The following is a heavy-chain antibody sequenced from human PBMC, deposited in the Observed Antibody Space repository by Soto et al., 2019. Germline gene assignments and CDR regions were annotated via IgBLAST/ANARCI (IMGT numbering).Heavy chain of an antibody. CDR3: ARDGKAYYYGSGDSNWFDP. D-gene: IGHD3-10*01. CDR1: GGTFSSYA. Sequence: QVQLVQSGAEVEKPESSVKVSCKASGGTFSSYAISWVRQAPGQGLESMGGIIPIFGTANYAQKFQGRVTITADESTSTAYMELSSLRSEDTAVYYCARDGKAYYYGSGDSNWFDPWGQGTLVTVSS. J-gene: IGHJ5*02. V-gene: IGHV1-69*12. CDR2: IIPIFGTA.